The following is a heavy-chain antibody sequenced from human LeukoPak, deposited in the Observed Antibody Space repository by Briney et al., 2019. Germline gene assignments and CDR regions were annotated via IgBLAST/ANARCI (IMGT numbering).Heavy chain of an antibody. D-gene: IGHD3-22*01. J-gene: IGHJ4*02. CDR1: GGSTSSSTYY. Sequence: KTSETLSLTCSVSGGSTSSSTYYWGWIRQPPGKGLEWIGSIFYSGSTYYNPSLKSRAAISVDTSKSQFSLKLSSVTAADTAVYYCARHFFDSGAYYPSYFDYWGQGTLVTVSS. CDR3: ARHFFDSGAYYPSYFDY. CDR2: IFYSGST. V-gene: IGHV4-39*01.